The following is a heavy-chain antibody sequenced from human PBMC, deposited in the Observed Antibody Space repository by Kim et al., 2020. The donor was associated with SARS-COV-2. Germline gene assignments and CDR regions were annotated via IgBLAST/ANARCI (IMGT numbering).Heavy chain of an antibody. CDR3: AREGGSRYGGNSGFDY. D-gene: IGHD2-21*02. J-gene: IGHJ4*02. Sequence: KFQGRVTITADESTSTAYMELSSLRSEDTAVYYCAREGGSRYGGNSGFDYWGQGTLVTVSS. V-gene: IGHV1-69*01.